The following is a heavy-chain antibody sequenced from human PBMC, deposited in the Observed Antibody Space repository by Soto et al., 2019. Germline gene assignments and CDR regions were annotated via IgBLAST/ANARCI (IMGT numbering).Heavy chain of an antibody. J-gene: IGHJ4*02. D-gene: IGHD5-12*01. V-gene: IGHV2-5*02. CDR3: ARLTRGVYDSGRLWEKFDY. Sequence: QITVKESGLTLVKPTQTLTLTCTFSGFSLSTNGMGVGWIRQSPGKALEWLAVVYWDDDKRYSPSLRSRLTITQDTSKNQVDLTMTIMDPVDPATYYCARLTRGVYDSGRLWEKFDYLGQGTLVTVSS. CDR1: GFSLSTNGMG. CDR2: VYWDDDK.